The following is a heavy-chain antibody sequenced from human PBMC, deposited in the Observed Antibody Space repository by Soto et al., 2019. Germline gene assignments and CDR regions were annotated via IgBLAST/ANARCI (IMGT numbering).Heavy chain of an antibody. D-gene: IGHD6-13*01. CDR3: ARDRLRSSWYSSCFDP. CDR2: INPNSGGT. Sequence: ASVKVSCKASGYTFTGYYMHWVRQAPGQGLEWMGWINPNSGGTNYAQKFQGWVTMTRDTSISTAYMELSRLRSDDTAVYYCARDRLRSSWYSSCFDPWGQGTLVTVSS. J-gene: IGHJ5*02. CDR1: GYTFTGYY. V-gene: IGHV1-2*04.